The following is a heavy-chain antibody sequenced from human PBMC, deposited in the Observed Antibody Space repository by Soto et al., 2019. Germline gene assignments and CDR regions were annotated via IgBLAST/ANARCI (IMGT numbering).Heavy chain of an antibody. CDR3: ARATNSWYVYFDD. Sequence: SETLSLTCTVSGGSISSGGNYWSWIRQHPGKGLEWIGYIYYSGSTYYNPSLKSRVTISVDTSKNQFSLKLSSVTAADTAVYFCARATNSWYVYFDDWGQGTLVTVSS. CDR1: GGSISSGGNY. J-gene: IGHJ4*02. CDR2: IYYSGST. V-gene: IGHV4-31*02. D-gene: IGHD6-13*01.